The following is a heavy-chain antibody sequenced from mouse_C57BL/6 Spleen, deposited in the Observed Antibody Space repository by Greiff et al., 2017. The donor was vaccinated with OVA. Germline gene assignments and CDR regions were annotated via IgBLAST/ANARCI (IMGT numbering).Heavy chain of an antibody. CDR1: GYTFTSYW. Sequence: QVQLKQPGAELVMPGASVKLSCKASGYTFTSYWMHWVKQRPGQGLEWIGEIDPSDSYTNYNQKFKGKSTLTVDKSSSTAYMQLSSLTSEDSAVYYCATTVVATNGAMDYWGQGTSVTVSS. V-gene: IGHV1-69*01. CDR2: IDPSDSYT. D-gene: IGHD1-1*01. CDR3: ATTVVATNGAMDY. J-gene: IGHJ4*01.